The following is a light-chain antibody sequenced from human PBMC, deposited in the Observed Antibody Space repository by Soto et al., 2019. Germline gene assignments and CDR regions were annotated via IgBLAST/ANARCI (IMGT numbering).Light chain of an antibody. CDR2: GAS. Sequence: IVMTQSPATLSVSPGARATLSCRASQSVSTNLAWYQQRPGQAPRLLIYGASTRATGIPARFSGSGSGTEFTLTISSLQSEDFALYYCQQYNKWPQFTFGPGTRVDLK. V-gene: IGKV3-15*01. CDR3: QQYNKWPQFT. J-gene: IGKJ3*01. CDR1: QSVSTN.